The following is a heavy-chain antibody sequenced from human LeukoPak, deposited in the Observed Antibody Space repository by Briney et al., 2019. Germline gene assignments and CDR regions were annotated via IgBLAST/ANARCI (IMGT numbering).Heavy chain of an antibody. V-gene: IGHV3-23*01. Sequence: GGNLRFSCATSTFSIWSYARNWDRQTPGNGLEWGSGISCSGGSTYYADSVRVRFTISRDMSTNMLYLQMHSLKAEDTSVYSFAKELASYYYDSSGYYHYFDCWGQGTLVTVSS. CDR1: TFSIWSYA. D-gene: IGHD3-22*01. CDR2: ISCSGGST. J-gene: IGHJ4*02. CDR3: AKELASYYYDSSGYYHYFDC.